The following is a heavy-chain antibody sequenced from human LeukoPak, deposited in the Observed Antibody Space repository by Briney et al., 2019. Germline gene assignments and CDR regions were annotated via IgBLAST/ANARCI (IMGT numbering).Heavy chain of an antibody. CDR2: IYYGGST. J-gene: IGHJ6*03. CDR1: GDSISTSSYY. Sequence: SETLSLTCSVSGDSISTSSYYWCWIRQPPGKGLEWIGTIYYGGSTYYNPSLTSRVTISVDTSKNQFSLKLSSVTAADTAVYYCARHKDYYYSYMDVWGKGTTVTISS. V-gene: IGHV4-39*01. CDR3: ARHKDYYYSYMDV.